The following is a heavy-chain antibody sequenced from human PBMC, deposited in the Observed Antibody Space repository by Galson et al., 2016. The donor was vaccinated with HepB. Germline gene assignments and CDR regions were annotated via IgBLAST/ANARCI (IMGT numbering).Heavy chain of an antibody. D-gene: IGHD6-19*01. V-gene: IGHV3-23*01. CDR2: IDEHGVET. CDR3: AKKHLPPVAGNNYFGS. Sequence: SLRLSCAASGFTFHRYAMSWVRQPPGKGLEWVSTIDEHGVETQYADSVRGRFTISRDNSDNTLYLQMNSLRAEDTAIYYCAKKHLPPVAGNNYFGSWGQGTLVAVSS. J-gene: IGHJ4*02. CDR1: GFTFHRYA.